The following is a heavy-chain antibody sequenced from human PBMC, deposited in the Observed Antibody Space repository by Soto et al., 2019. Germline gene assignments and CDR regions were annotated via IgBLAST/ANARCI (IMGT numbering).Heavy chain of an antibody. V-gene: IGHV4-34*01. CDR1: GGSFSGYY. Sequence: PSETLSLTCAVYGGSFSGYYWSWIRQPPGKGLEWIGEINHSGSTNYNPSLKSRVTISVDTSKNQFSLKLSSVTAADTAVYYCARKGRRITMVRGVICYYYGMDVWGQGTTVTVSS. CDR2: INHSGST. D-gene: IGHD3-10*01. J-gene: IGHJ6*02. CDR3: ARKGRRITMVRGVICYYYGMDV.